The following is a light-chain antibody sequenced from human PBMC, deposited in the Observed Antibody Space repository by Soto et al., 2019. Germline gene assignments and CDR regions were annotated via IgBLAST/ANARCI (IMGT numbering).Light chain of an antibody. CDR3: QKYLSALWT. CDR2: AAS. J-gene: IGKJ1*01. Sequence: IELTQSPSTLSASLADGVPITCRASQRIRNYLAWYQQKPGKVPNPLIYAASTLQSGVPSRFSGSGSGPDFTLTISSLKPEDVATYYCQKYLSALWTFGQGTKVDIK. CDR1: QRIRNY. V-gene: IGKV1-27*01.